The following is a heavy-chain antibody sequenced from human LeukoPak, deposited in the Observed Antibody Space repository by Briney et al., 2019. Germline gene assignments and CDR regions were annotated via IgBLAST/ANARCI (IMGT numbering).Heavy chain of an antibody. V-gene: IGHV1-8*01. J-gene: IGHJ4*02. D-gene: IGHD1-26*01. Sequence: ASVKVSCKASGYTFTSYDINWVRQATGQGLEWMGWMNPNSGNTGYAQKFQGRVTMTRDTSTSTVYMELSSLRSEDTAVYYCARSGSYSPIDYWGQGTLVTVSS. CDR3: ARSGSYSPIDY. CDR1: GYTFTSYD. CDR2: MNPNSGNT.